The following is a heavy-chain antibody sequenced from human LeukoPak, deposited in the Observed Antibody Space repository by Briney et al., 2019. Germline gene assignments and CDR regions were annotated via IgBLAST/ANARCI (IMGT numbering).Heavy chain of an antibody. CDR2: IKQDGSEK. CDR1: GFTFSSYW. Sequence: TGGSLRLSCAASGFTFSSYWMSWVRQAPGKGLEWVANIKQDGSEKYYVDSVKGRFTISRDNAKNSLYLQMNSLRAEDTAVYYCARANYYDSSGYLQRRGYYYYYYMDVWGKGTTVTISS. CDR3: ARANYYDSSGYLQRRGYYYYYYMDV. V-gene: IGHV3-7*04. D-gene: IGHD3-22*01. J-gene: IGHJ6*03.